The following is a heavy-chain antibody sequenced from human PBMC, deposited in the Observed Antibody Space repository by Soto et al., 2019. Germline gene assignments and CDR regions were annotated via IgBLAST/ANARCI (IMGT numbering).Heavy chain of an antibody. V-gene: IGHV3-9*01. Sequence: GGSLRLSCAASGFTFDDYTMHWVRQAPGKGLEWVSGINWNSGTMVYRDSVKGRFTISRDNSKNTLYVQMNNLRIEDTAVYYCARELERVLDYWGQGTLVTVSS. J-gene: IGHJ4*02. D-gene: IGHD1-1*01. CDR3: ARELERVLDY. CDR1: GFTFDDYT. CDR2: INWNSGTM.